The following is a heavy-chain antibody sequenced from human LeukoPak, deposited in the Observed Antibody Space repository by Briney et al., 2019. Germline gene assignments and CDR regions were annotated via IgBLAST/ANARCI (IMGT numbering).Heavy chain of an antibody. CDR2: IYHSGST. Sequence: SETLSLTCTVSGGSISSGGYYWSWIRQPPGKGLEWIGYIYHSGSTYYNPSLKSRVTISVDRSKNQFSLKLSSVTAADTAVYYCATFTVTPLEDYWGQGTLVTVSS. CDR1: GGSISSGGYY. D-gene: IGHD4-11*01. J-gene: IGHJ4*02. V-gene: IGHV4-30-2*01. CDR3: ATFTVTPLEDY.